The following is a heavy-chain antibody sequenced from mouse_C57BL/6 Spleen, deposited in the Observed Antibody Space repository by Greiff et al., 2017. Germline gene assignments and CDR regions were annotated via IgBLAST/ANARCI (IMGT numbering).Heavy chain of an antibody. CDR3: ARSDYDYDGYWYFDV. CDR1: GFTFSDYG. J-gene: IGHJ1*03. CDR2: ISSGSSTI. D-gene: IGHD2-4*01. Sequence: EVKLVESGGGLVKPGGSLKLSCAASGFTFSDYGMHWVRQAPEKGLEWVAYISSGSSTIYYADTVKGRFTISRDNAKNTLFLQMTRLRSEDTAMYYCARSDYDYDGYWYFDVWGTGTTVTVSS. V-gene: IGHV5-17*01.